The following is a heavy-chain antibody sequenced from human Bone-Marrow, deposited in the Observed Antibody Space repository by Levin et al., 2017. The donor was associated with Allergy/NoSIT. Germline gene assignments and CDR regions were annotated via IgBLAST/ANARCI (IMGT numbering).Heavy chain of an antibody. CDR1: GFTFSSYA. V-gene: IGHV3-23*01. D-gene: IGHD6-19*01. Sequence: GESLKISCAASGFTFSSYAMSWVRQAPGKGLEWVSLISASGGSTYYADSVKGRFTISRDNSKNTLYLQTNSLRAEDTAVYCCAKGLDSSGWKFDYWGQGTLVTVSS. CDR2: ISASGGST. J-gene: IGHJ4*02. CDR3: AKGLDSSGWKFDY.